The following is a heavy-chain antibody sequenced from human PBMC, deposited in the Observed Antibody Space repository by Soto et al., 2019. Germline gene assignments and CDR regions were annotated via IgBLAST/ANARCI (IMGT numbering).Heavy chain of an antibody. J-gene: IGHJ4*02. V-gene: IGHV6-1*01. D-gene: IGHD3-3*01. CDR1: GDSVSSNSAT. Sequence: QTLSLTCAISGDSVSSNSATWNWIRQSPSRGLEWLGRTYYRSKYYNEYAASVISRITINADSSKNQFSLHLNSVSPEDTAVYYCASAIPPTSGRYYFESWGKGSLDTV. CDR2: TYYRSKYYN. CDR3: ASAIPPTSGRYYFES.